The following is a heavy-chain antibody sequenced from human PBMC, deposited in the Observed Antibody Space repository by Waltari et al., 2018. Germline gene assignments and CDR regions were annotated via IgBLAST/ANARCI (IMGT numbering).Heavy chain of an antibody. CDR3: ARDLGYTYGYRSYYYGVDV. V-gene: IGHV3-30-3*01. Sequence: VRLVRLGEGVAKLGGPGVLPVLPLDFPLGTFLLPWFRQAPGKGLEWVASISNDGTYEHFADSVKGRFSISRDNSKNTLYLQMSSLRPEDTAVFYCARDLGYTYGYRSYYYGVDVWGQGTTVTVSS. J-gene: IGHJ6*02. CDR1: DFPLGTFL. D-gene: IGHD5-18*01. CDR2: ISNDGTYE.